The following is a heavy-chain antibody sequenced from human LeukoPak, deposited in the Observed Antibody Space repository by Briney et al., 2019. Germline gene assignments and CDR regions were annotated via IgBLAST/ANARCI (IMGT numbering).Heavy chain of an antibody. CDR1: GYTFTGYY. CDR2: INPNSGGT. V-gene: IGHV1-2*02. Sequence: GASVKVSCKASGYTFTGYYMHWVRQAPGQGLEWVGWINPNSGGTDYAQKFQGRVTMTRDPSISTVYMDLSSLRFDDTAVYYCAREAGQAVPFYYMDVWGNGTMVTVSS. J-gene: IGHJ6*03. CDR3: AREAGQAVPFYYMDV. D-gene: IGHD6-19*01.